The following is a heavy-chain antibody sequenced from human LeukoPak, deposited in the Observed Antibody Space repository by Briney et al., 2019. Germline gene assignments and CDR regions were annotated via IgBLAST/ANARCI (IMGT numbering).Heavy chain of an antibody. J-gene: IGHJ6*02. D-gene: IGHD3-10*01. CDR1: GFTFSSYS. V-gene: IGHV3-48*04. CDR3: AKPLSLRGVPVPYYYYGMDV. Sequence: GGSLRLSCAASGFTFSSYSMNWVRQAPGKGLEWVSYISSSSSTIYYADSVKGRFTISRDNAKNSLYLQMDSLRAEDTAVYYCAKPLSLRGVPVPYYYYGMDVWGQGTTATVSS. CDR2: ISSSSSTI.